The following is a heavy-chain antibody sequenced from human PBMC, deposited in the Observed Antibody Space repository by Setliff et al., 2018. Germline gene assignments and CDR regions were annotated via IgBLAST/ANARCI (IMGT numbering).Heavy chain of an antibody. CDR2: IGHTGSI. V-gene: IGHV4-38-2*02. CDR3: ARDLGHGGDSDY. J-gene: IGHJ4*02. D-gene: IGHD2-21*02. CDR1: GYSISSGYI. Sequence: SETLSLTCTVSGYSISSGYIWSWIRQPPGKGLEWVGNIGHTGSINYNPSLKSRLTISRDTSKNQVSLKLNSVTATDTAVYYCARDLGHGGDSDYWGQGILVTVSS.